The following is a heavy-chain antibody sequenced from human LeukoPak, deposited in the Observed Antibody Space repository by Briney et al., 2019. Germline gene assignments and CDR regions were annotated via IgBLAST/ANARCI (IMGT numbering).Heavy chain of an antibody. Sequence: GGSLRLSCVASGFTFSSCAMSWVRQASGKGLEYVSAISGNGRNTYYADSVKGRFTISRDNSKNTLYLQMNSLRAEDTAIYYCAKDQESYDSWSGYYIDWGQGTVVTVSS. J-gene: IGHJ4*02. V-gene: IGHV3-23*01. CDR2: ISGNGRNT. D-gene: IGHD3-3*01. CDR3: AKDQESYDSWSGYYID. CDR1: GFTFSSCA.